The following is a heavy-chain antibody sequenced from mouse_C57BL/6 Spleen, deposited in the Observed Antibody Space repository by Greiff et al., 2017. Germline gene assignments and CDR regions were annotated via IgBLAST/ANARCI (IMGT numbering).Heavy chain of an antibody. Sequence: EVQLQQSGPGLVKPSQSLSLTCSVTGYSITSGYYWNWIRQFPGNKLEWMGYISYDGSNNYNPSLKNRISITRDTSKNQFFLKLNSVTTEDTATYYCARGYYGYFDVWGTGTTVTGSS. J-gene: IGHJ1*03. CDR3: ARGYYGYFDV. V-gene: IGHV3-6*01. CDR2: ISYDGSN. CDR1: GYSITSGYY.